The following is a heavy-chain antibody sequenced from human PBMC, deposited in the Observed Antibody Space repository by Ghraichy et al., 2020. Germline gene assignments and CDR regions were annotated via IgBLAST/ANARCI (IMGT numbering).Heavy chain of an antibody. Sequence: GGSLRLSCAASGFTFSSYSMNCVRQAPGKGLEWVSSISSSSSYIYYADSVKGRFTISRDNAKNSLYLQMNSLRAEDTAVYYCARDPTLYYYDNGSDDYWGQGTLVTVSS. J-gene: IGHJ4*02. CDR3: ARDPTLYYYDNGSDDY. CDR1: GFTFSSYS. CDR2: ISSSSSYI. D-gene: IGHD3-22*01. V-gene: IGHV3-21*01.